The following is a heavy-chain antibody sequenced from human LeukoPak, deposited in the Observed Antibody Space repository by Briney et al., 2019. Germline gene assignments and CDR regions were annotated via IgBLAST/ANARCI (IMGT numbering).Heavy chain of an antibody. J-gene: IGHJ4*02. CDR3: VRDDWRGLGNRNDVANFDY. Sequence: ASVKVSCKASGYTFSTYGMSWVRQAPGQRLEWMAWISVSRGDTQYAQKLQGRVTMTTDTSTSTAYMELRSLRSDDTAVYYCVRDDWRGLGNRNDVANFDYWGQGTLVTVSS. CDR1: GYTFSTYG. V-gene: IGHV1-18*01. CDR2: ISVSRGDT. D-gene: IGHD1-1*01.